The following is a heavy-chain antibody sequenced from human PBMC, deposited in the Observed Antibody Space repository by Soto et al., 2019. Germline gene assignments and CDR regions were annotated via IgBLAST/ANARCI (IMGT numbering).Heavy chain of an antibody. V-gene: IGHV4-59*08. CDR3: ATFGGVGATAYMDV. CDR1: NADIESTS. D-gene: IGHD1-26*01. Sequence: SQNCSISNADIESTSRMRTSQPTRKGLEWIGYIYYSGSTSYSPSLKSRVTISVDTSKNQFSLKLSSVTAADTAVYYCATFGGVGATAYMDVWGQGTTVT. CDR2: IYYSGST. J-gene: IGHJ6*02.